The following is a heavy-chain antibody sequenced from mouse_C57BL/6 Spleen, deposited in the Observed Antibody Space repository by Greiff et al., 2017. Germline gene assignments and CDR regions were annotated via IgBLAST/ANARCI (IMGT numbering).Heavy chain of an antibody. Sequence: VQLQESGPELVKPGASVKISCKASGYAFSSSWMNWVKQRPGKGLEWIGRIYPGDGDTNYNGKFKGKATLAADKSSSTAYMQLSSLTSEDSAVYFCARSDYGPYYFDDWGQGTTLTVSA. D-gene: IGHD1-1*02. CDR1: GYAFSSSW. J-gene: IGHJ2*01. CDR2: IYPGDGDT. CDR3: ARSDYGPYYFDD. V-gene: IGHV1-82*01.